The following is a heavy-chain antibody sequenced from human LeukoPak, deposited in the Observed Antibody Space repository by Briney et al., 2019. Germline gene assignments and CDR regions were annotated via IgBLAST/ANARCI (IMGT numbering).Heavy chain of an antibody. D-gene: IGHD5-18*01. J-gene: IGHJ3*02. CDR3: TRVGGYSYGWSDAFDI. CDR2: IRSKAYGGTT. Sequence: GGSLRLSCTASGFTFGDYAMSWVRQAPGKGLEGVGFIRSKAYGGTTEYAASVKGRFTISRDDSKSIAYLQMNILKTEDTAVYYCTRVGGYSYGWSDAFDIWGQGTMVTVSS. CDR1: GFTFGDYA. V-gene: IGHV3-49*04.